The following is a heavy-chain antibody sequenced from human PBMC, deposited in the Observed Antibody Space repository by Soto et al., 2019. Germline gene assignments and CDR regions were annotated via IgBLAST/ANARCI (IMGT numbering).Heavy chain of an antibody. CDR1: GGSISSGGYS. Sequence: TLSLTCAVSGGSISSGGYSWSWIRQPPGNGLLWIGYIYHSRSTYYNPSLKSRVTISVDRSKNQFSLKLSSVTAADTAVYYCARAPLGYYDSSGYHANYFDYWGQGTLVTVSS. J-gene: IGHJ4*02. D-gene: IGHD3-22*01. CDR2: IYHSRST. V-gene: IGHV4-30-2*01. CDR3: ARAPLGYYDSSGYHANYFDY.